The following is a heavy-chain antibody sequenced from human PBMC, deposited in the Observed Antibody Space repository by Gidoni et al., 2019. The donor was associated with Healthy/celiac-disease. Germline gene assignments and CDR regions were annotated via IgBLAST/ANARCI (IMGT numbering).Heavy chain of an antibody. CDR3: ARDYDILTGYPYYYYGMDV. Sequence: EVQLVESGGGLVKPGGSLRLSCAASGFTFSSYSMNWVRQAPGKGLEWVSSISSSSSYIYYADSVKGRFTISRDNAKNSLYLQMNSMRAEDTAVYYCARDYDILTGYPYYYYGMDVWGQGTTVTVSS. CDR1: GFTFSSYS. D-gene: IGHD3-9*01. J-gene: IGHJ6*02. V-gene: IGHV3-21*01. CDR2: ISSSSSYI.